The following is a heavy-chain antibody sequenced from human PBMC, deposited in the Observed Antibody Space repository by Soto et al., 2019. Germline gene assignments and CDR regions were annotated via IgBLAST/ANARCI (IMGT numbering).Heavy chain of an antibody. CDR1: GDSVSSNSAA. V-gene: IGHV6-1*01. Sequence: QVPLQQSGPGLVKPSQTLSLTCAISGDSVSSNSAAWNWIRQSPSRGLEWLGRTYYRSKWYNDYAVSVKSRXXIXPXXSKNQFSLQLNSVTPEDTAVYYCARSQWFGVDFDYWGQGTLVTVSS. CDR2: TYYRSKWYN. J-gene: IGHJ4*02. CDR3: ARSQWFGVDFDY. D-gene: IGHD3-10*01.